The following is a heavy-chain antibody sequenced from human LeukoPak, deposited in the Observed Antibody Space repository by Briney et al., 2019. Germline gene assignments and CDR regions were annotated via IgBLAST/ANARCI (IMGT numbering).Heavy chain of an antibody. CDR2: MNPNSGNT. Sequence: GASVKVSCKASGYTFTTYDINWVRQASGQGLEWMGWMNPNSGNTGYAQKFQGRVTMTRNTSTTTAYMELNSLRSEDTAVYYCARWGAAAGLFDYWGQGTLVTVSS. CDR1: GYTFTTYD. D-gene: IGHD6-13*01. CDR3: ARWGAAAGLFDY. V-gene: IGHV1-8*01. J-gene: IGHJ4*02.